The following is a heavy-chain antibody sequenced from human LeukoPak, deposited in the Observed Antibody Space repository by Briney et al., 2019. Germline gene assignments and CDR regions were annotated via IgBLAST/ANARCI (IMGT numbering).Heavy chain of an antibody. CDR3: SKGSAVAGN. CDR1: GFTFSSYA. CDR2: ISGSGGST. D-gene: IGHD6-19*01. J-gene: IGHJ4*02. V-gene: IGHV3-23*01. Sequence: PGESLSLSCAASGFTFSSYAKSWGRQAPGKGLELVSAISGSGGSTYYADSVKGRFTISRDNSKNNLYLQMNSLIAEDTAAYYCSKGSAVAGNWGQGTLVTVSS.